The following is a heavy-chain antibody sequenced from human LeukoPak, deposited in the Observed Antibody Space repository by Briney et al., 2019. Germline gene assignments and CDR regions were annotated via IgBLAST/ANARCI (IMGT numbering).Heavy chain of an antibody. CDR2: ISSSSSYI. Sequence: PGGSLRLSCAASGFTFSSYSMNWVRQAPGKGLEWVSSISSSSSYIYYADSVKGRFTISRDNAKNSLYLQMNSLRAEDTAVYYCARESGQLLFAFYYWGQGTLVTVSS. CDR3: ARESGQLLFAFYY. D-gene: IGHD2-2*01. V-gene: IGHV3-21*01. J-gene: IGHJ4*02. CDR1: GFTFSSYS.